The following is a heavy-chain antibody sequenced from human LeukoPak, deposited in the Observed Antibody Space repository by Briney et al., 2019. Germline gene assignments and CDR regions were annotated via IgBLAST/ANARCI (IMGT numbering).Heavy chain of an antibody. CDR3: ARLTIDINWFDP. CDR2: IKRDGSEE. V-gene: IGHV3-7*01. Sequence: PGGSLRLSCAASGFTFSNYWMDWVRQAPGKGLEWVANIKRDGSEENYVDSVKGRFTISRDNAKNSLYLQMNSLRAEDTAVYYCARLTIDINWFDPWGQGTLVTVSS. J-gene: IGHJ5*02. CDR1: GFTFSNYW.